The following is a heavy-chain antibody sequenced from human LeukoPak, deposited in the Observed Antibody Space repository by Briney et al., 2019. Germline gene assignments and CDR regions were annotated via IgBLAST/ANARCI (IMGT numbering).Heavy chain of an antibody. CDR2: ISDSGGTT. Sequence: GGSLRLSCAASGFRFSSYAMNWVRQAPGKGLEWVSAISDSGGTTYYADSVKGRFTISRDNSKNTLFLQMNSLRTEDTALYYCAKAGGSCACDAFDIWGLGTMVTVSS. D-gene: IGHD2-15*01. CDR3: AKAGGSCACDAFDI. CDR1: GFRFSSYA. V-gene: IGHV3-23*01. J-gene: IGHJ3*02.